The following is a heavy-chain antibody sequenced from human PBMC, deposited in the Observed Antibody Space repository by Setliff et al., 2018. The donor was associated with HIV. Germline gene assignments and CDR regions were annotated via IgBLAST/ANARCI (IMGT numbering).Heavy chain of an antibody. V-gene: IGHV1-18*01. CDR2: ISYNSGNT. J-gene: IGHJ3*02. D-gene: IGHD1-26*01. Sequence: RASVKVSCKASRYTFSNYDVNWVRQAPGQGLEWMGWISYNSGNTHYSQRLQDRGTMTIDTLTATVYMGLTSLRSEDTAVYYCAREVGTYSGSYAVADGFDIWGQGTMVTVSS. CDR3: AREVGTYSGSYAVADGFDI. CDR1: RYTFSNYD.